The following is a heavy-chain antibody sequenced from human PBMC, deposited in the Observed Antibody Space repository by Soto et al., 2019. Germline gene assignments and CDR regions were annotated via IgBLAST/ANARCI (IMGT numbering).Heavy chain of an antibody. CDR2: IKQDGSEK. J-gene: IGHJ6*02. V-gene: IGHV3-7*01. CDR3: ARDMVSPFSQSSYYYYGMDV. D-gene: IGHD3-10*01. CDR1: GFTFSSYW. Sequence: EVQLVESGGGLVQPGGSLRLSCAASGFTFSSYWMSWVRQAPGKGLEWVANIKQDGSEKYYVDSVKGRFTISRDNAKNSLYLQMNSLRAEDTAVYYCARDMVSPFSQSSYYYYGMDVWGQGTTVTVSS.